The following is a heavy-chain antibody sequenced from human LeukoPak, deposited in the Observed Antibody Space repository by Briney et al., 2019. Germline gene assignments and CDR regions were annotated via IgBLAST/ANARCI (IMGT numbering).Heavy chain of an antibody. CDR1: GGTFSSYA. D-gene: IGHD6-19*01. CDR3: ATYKQWYYFDY. J-gene: IGHJ4*02. Sequence: SVKVSCKASGGTFSSYAISWVRQAPGQGLEWMGGIIPIFGTANYAQKFQGRVTMTEDTSTDTAYMELSSLRSEDTAVYYCATYKQWYYFDYWGQGTLVTVSS. CDR2: IIPIFGTA. V-gene: IGHV1-69*06.